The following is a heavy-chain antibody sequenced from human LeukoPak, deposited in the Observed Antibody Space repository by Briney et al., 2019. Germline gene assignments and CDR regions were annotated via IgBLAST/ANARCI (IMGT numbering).Heavy chain of an antibody. CDR3: ARGHPQTLPPGPNWFDP. D-gene: IGHD3-16*01. CDR2: IYYSGST. V-gene: IGHV4-59*01. Sequence: KPSETLSLTCTVSGGSISSYYWSWIRQPPGKGLEWIGYIYYSGSTNYNPPLKSRVTISVDTSKNQFSLKLSSVTAADTAVYYCARGHPQTLPPGPNWFDPWGKGTLVTVSS. J-gene: IGHJ5*02. CDR1: GGSISSYY.